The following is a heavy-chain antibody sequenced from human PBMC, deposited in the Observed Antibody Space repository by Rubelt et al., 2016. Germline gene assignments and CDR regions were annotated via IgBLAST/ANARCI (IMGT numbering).Heavy chain of an antibody. CDR3: ASLKGPYSSGWYRDY. J-gene: IGHJ4*02. V-gene: IGHV1-2*02. Sequence: GASVKVSCKASGYTFTGYYMHWVRQAPGQGLEWMGWINPNSGGTNYAQKFQGRVTMTRDTSISTAYMELSRLRSEDTAVYYCASLKGPYSSGWYRDYWGQGTLVTVSS. CDR2: INPNSGGT. D-gene: IGHD6-19*01. CDR1: GYTFTGYY.